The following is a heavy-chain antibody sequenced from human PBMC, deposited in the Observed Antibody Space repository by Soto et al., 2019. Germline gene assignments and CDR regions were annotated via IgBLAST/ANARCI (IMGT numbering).Heavy chain of an antibody. CDR3: ARAPESWSYMDV. Sequence: GGSLRLSCAASGFTFSSYGMHWVRQAPGKGLEWVAVIWYDGSNKYYADSVKGRFTISRDNSKNTLYLQMNSLRAEDTAVYYCARAPESWSYMDVWGKGTTVTVSS. CDR1: GFTFSSYG. V-gene: IGHV3-33*01. J-gene: IGHJ6*03. CDR2: IWYDGSNK. D-gene: IGHD3-3*01.